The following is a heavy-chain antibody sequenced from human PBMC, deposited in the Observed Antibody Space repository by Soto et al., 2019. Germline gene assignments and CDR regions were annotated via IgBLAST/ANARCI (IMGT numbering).Heavy chain of an antibody. V-gene: IGHV1-2*06. D-gene: IGHD5-18*01. Sequence: QVQLVQSGAEVKKPGASVRVSCEASGYRFTAYYIHWVRQAPGQGLEWMGRMNLDTGGTTYAQKFQGRVTMTRDTSSNTAYKEVSSLKTDDTAMYYCARDGTIAFLGYSFAFDFWGQGTLVTVSS. CDR3: ARDGTIAFLGYSFAFDF. J-gene: IGHJ4*02. CDR1: GYRFTAYY. CDR2: MNLDTGGT.